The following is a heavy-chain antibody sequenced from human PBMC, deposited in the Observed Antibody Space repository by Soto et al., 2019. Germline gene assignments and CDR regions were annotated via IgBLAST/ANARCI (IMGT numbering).Heavy chain of an antibody. Sequence: ASVKVSCKDSGYTFSSYGISWVRQAPGQGLEWMGWISAYNGNTNYAQKLQGRVTMTTDTSTSTACMELRSLRSDDTAVYYCAREGHAHDHRCSYDYWGQGTLVTVSS. CDR1: GYTFSSYG. CDR3: AREGHAHDHRCSYDY. D-gene: IGHD3-10*02. CDR2: ISAYNGNT. J-gene: IGHJ4*02. V-gene: IGHV1-18*04.